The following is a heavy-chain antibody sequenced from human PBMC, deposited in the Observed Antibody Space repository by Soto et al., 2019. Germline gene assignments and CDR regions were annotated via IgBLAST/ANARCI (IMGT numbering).Heavy chain of an antibody. J-gene: IGHJ5*02. V-gene: IGHV1-69*01. CDR1: GAAFNTNT. D-gene: IGHD3-22*01. CDR3: VREDDTTGSYIWIDP. Sequence: QVQLVQSGAEVKKPGSSVRVSCQASGAAFNTNTINWVRQAPGQALKWMGGFATVFGSATYAQQFRGRLTISADASTRTFYMKLRDSKAEDTARYFCVREDDTTGSYIWIDPLGPGTLVTVSS. CDR2: FATVFGSA.